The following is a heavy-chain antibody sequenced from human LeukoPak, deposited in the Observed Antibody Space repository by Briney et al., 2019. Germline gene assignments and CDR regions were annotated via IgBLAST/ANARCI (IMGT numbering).Heavy chain of an antibody. J-gene: IGHJ5*02. D-gene: IGHD2-21*01. Sequence: ASVKVSCKASGYTFTGYYMHWVRQAPGQGLEWMGWINPNSGGTNYAQKFQGRVTMTRDTPISTAYMELSRLRSDDTAVYYCARDASGEKNWFDPWGQGTLVTVSS. CDR2: INPNSGGT. CDR3: ARDASGEKNWFDP. CDR1: GYTFTGYY. V-gene: IGHV1-2*02.